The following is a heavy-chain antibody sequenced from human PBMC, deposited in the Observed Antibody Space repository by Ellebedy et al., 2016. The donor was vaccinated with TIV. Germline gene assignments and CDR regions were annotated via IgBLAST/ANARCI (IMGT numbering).Heavy chain of an antibody. CDR2: INPNSGGT. CDR3: ARGSTGSHYGMDV. CDR1: GYTFTGYY. J-gene: IGHJ6*02. D-gene: IGHD5/OR15-5a*01. Sequence: AASVKVSCKASGYTFTGYYMHWVRQAPGQGLEWMGWINPNSGGTNYAQKFQGWVTMTRDTSISTAYMELSRLRSDDTAVYYCARGSTGSHYGMDVWGQGTTVTVSS. V-gene: IGHV1-2*04.